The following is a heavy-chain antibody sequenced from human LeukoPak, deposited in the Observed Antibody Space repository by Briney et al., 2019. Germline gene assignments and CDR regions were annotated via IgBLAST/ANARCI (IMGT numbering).Heavy chain of an antibody. CDR1: GDSVTSGI. Sequence: SQTLSLTCAISGDSVTSGIWNWIRQSPSRGLEWLGRTYHWSKWFNDYAVSVESRMTINADTSRNQFSLQPNSVTPEDTAVYYCARDLHGSRGEFDYWGQGTLVTVSS. J-gene: IGHJ4*02. V-gene: IGHV6-1*01. CDR3: ARDLHGSRGEFDY. D-gene: IGHD3-16*01. CDR2: TYHWSKWFN.